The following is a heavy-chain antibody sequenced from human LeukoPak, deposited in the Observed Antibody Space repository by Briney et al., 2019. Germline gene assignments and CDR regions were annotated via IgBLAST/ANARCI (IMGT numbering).Heavy chain of an antibody. J-gene: IGHJ4*02. D-gene: IGHD2-21*01. Sequence: PSETLSLTCTVSGGSITIADYWWAWLRQPPGKGLEWTASIYYSGSTHYNPALKSRVYISVDTSKSQFSLKLSSVTAADTAVYYCARQIGRGLWAFDYWGQGTPVTVSS. CDR1: GGSITIADYW. CDR3: ARQIGRGLWAFDY. CDR2: IYYSGST. V-gene: IGHV4-39*01.